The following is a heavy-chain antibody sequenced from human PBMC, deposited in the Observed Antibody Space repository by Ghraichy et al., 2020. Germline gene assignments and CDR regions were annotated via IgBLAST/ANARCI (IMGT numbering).Heavy chain of an antibody. V-gene: IGHV3-23*01. D-gene: IGHD3-22*01. CDR3: AKVLTRDYDDQTSYHFDY. J-gene: IGHJ4*02. CDR1: GFTLRNYA. Sequence: GGSLRLSCAASGFTLRNYAMSWVRQAPGKGLEWVSAIRGSDSSTYYADSVKGRFTISGDNSKNTLYLQMNSLRAEDTAVYYCAKVLTRDYDDQTSYHFDYWGQGTLVTVSS. CDR2: IRGSDSST.